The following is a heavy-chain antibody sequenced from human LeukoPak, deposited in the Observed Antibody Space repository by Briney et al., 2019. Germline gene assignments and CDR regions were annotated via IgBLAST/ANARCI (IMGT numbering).Heavy chain of an antibody. Sequence: ASVKISCKVSGYTFNDYYMHWVQQAPGKGLEWMGLVDPEDGETIYAEKFQGRVTITADTSTDTAYMELSSLRSEDTAVYYCATDRPSDSSGYNCWGQGTLVTVSS. CDR2: VDPEDGET. CDR3: ATDRPSDSSGYNC. D-gene: IGHD3-22*01. V-gene: IGHV1-69-2*01. J-gene: IGHJ4*02. CDR1: GYTFNDYY.